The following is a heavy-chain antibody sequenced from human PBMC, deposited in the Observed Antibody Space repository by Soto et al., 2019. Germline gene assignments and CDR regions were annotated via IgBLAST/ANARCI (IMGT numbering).Heavy chain of an antibody. V-gene: IGHV4-30-2*01. Sequence: SETLSLTCAVSGGSISSGGYSWSWIRQPPGKGLEWIGYIYHSGSTYYNPSLKSRVTISVDRSKNQFSLKLSSVTAADTAVYYCARAGDPQLYAFDIWGQGKMVTVS. CDR2: IYHSGST. CDR3: ARAGDPQLYAFDI. J-gene: IGHJ3*02. D-gene: IGHD5-18*01. CDR1: GGSISSGGYS.